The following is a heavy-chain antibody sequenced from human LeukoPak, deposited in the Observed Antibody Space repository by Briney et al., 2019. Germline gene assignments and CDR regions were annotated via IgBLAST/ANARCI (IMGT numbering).Heavy chain of an antibody. J-gene: IGHJ4*02. V-gene: IGHV1-69*06. D-gene: IGHD1-26*01. CDR3: ARLGGNYYGGYYFDH. Sequence: GSSVKVSCKASGGTFSSYAISWVRQAPGQGLEWMGGIIPIFGTANYAQKFQGRVTITADKSTSTAYMELSSLRSEDTAVYYCARLGGNYYGGYYFDHWGQGTLVTVSS. CDR2: IIPIFGTA. CDR1: GGTFSSYA.